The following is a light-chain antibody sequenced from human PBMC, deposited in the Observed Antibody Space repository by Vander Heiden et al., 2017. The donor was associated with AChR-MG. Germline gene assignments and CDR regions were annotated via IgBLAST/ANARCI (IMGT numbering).Light chain of an antibody. Sequence: SSELTQDPAVSVALGQTVTITCQGDSLSKYYGSWYQQKSGRAPVLVLYGKNTRPSGIPDRFSGSSSGKTISLTITGAQAEDEADYYCNSRDSIGNHVLFGGGTKVTVL. CDR3: NSRDSIGNHVL. J-gene: IGLJ2*01. CDR2: GKN. CDR1: SLSKYY. V-gene: IGLV3-19*01.